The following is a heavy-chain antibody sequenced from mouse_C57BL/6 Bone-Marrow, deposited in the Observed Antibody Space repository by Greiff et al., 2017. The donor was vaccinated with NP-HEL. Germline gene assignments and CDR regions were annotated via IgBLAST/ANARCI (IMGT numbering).Heavy chain of an antibody. CDR2: ISSGSSTI. CDR1: GFTFSDYG. Sequence: DVKLVESGGGLVKPGGSLKLSCAASGFTFSDYGMHWVRQAPEKGLEWVAYISSGSSTIYYADTVKGRFTISRDNAKNTLFLQMTSLRSEDTAMYYCARGFYYGSSYVDYWGQGTTLTVSS. J-gene: IGHJ2*01. CDR3: ARGFYYGSSYVDY. V-gene: IGHV5-17*01. D-gene: IGHD1-1*01.